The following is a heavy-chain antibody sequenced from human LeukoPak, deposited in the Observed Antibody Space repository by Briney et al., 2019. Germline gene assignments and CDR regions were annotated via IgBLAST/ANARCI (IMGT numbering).Heavy chain of an antibody. CDR3: ARGISSWGRADY. CDR2: IRNKLNSYST. D-gene: IGHD3-16*01. Sequence: GGSLRLSCAASGFSFSDNYMDWVRQAPGKGLEWVGRIRNKLNSYSTEYAASVKDRFIISRDDSKNSLYLQMNSLKTEDTAVYYCARGISSWGRADYWGQGTLVTVSS. V-gene: IGHV3-72*01. J-gene: IGHJ4*02. CDR1: GFSFSDNY.